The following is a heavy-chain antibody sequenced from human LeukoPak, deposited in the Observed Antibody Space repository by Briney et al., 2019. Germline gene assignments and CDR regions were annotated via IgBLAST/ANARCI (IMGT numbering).Heavy chain of an antibody. D-gene: IGHD6-19*01. J-gene: IGHJ3*01. CDR3: TRGGLAGV. CDR2: IRSKGYGEPT. CDR1: GFTFSSYA. V-gene: IGHV3-49*03. Sequence: GGSLRLSCAASGFTFSSYAMNWFRQAPGKGLEWVGFIRSKGYGEPTEYAASVKGRFSISRDDSKNIAYLQMNSLKTEDTAMYYCTRGGLAGVWGQGTMVTVSS.